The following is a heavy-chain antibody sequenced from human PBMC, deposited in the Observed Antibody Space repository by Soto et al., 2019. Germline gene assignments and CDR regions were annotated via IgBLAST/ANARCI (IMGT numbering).Heavy chain of an antibody. V-gene: IGHV2-5*02. CDR1: GFSLKSTGVG. CDR2: IYWDEDQ. CDR3: AHNADCHTSAHYQN. D-gene: IGHD3-22*01. Sequence: QITLKESGPTLVNPTQTLTLTCRFSGFSLKSTGVGVGWIRQPPGKALEWLALIYWDEDQRYNPSLKSRLAITKDTSKNQLLLTMSNMDPVDTAPYYFAHNADCHTSAHYQNWGQGTLVTVSS. J-gene: IGHJ4*02.